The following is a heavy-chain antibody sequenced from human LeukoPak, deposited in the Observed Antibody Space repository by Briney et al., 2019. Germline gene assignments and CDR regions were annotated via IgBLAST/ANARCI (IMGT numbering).Heavy chain of an antibody. Sequence: ASVKVSCKVTGYTLTELSMHWVRQAPGKGLEWMGGFDPEDGETIYAQKFQGRVTMTEDTSTDTAYMELSSLRSEDTAVYYCATDRGSSGPIPFDYWGQGTLVTVSS. CDR3: ATDRGSSGPIPFDY. CDR1: GYTLTELS. CDR2: FDPEDGET. D-gene: IGHD6-19*01. V-gene: IGHV1-24*01. J-gene: IGHJ4*02.